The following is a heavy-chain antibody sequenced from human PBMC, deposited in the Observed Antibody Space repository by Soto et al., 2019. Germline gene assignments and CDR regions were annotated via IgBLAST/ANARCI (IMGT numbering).Heavy chain of an antibody. CDR1: GYTFTSYG. D-gene: IGHD2-15*01. J-gene: IGHJ5*02. Sequence: ASVKVSCKASGYTFTSYGISWVRQAPGQGLEWMGWISAYSGSTNYNPSLKSRVTISVDTSKNQFSLKLSSVTAADTAVYYCARGGSSPRDWFDPWGQGTLVTVSS. CDR2: ISAYSGST. V-gene: IGHV1-18*04. CDR3: ARGGSSPRDWFDP.